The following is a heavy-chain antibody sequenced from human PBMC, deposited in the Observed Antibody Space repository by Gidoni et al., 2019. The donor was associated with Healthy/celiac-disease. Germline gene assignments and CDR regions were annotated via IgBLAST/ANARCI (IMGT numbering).Heavy chain of an antibody. CDR2: IYYSGST. V-gene: IGHV4-39*01. Sequence: QLQLQESGPGLVKPSETLSLTCTVSGGSISSSSYYWGWIRQPPGKGLEWIGSIYYSGSTYYNPSLKSRVTISVDTSKNQFSLKLSSVTAADTAVYYCARLLVGSHSSGWYVGSGWFDPWGQGTLVTVSS. CDR1: GGSISSSSYY. J-gene: IGHJ5*02. CDR3: ARLLVGSHSSGWYVGSGWFDP. D-gene: IGHD6-19*01.